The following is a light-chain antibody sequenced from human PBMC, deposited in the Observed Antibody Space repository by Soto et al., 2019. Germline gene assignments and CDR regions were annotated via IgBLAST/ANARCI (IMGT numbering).Light chain of an antibody. Sequence: QSALTQPASVSGSPGQSITISCTGTSSDVGGYNYVSWYQQHPGKAPKLMIYEVSNRPSGVSNRFCGSKSGNTASLTISGLQAEYEADYYCSSYTSSSTLLVFGGGTKLAVL. CDR2: EVS. V-gene: IGLV2-14*01. CDR1: SSDVGGYNY. CDR3: SSYTSSSTLLV. J-gene: IGLJ2*01.